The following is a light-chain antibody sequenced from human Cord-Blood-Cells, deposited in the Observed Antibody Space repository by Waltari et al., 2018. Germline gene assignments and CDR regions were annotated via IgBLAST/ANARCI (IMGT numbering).Light chain of an antibody. V-gene: IGLV1-40*01. J-gene: IGLJ1*01. CDR2: GNI. Sequence: QSVLTQPPSVSGAPGQRVTISCTGSSPNIGAGSDVHWYPQLPGTDPKPLIYGNINRPSGVPDRFSGSKSGTSASLAITGLQAEDESDYYCQSYDSSLSGYVFGTGTKVTVL. CDR1: SPNIGAGSD. CDR3: QSYDSSLSGYV.